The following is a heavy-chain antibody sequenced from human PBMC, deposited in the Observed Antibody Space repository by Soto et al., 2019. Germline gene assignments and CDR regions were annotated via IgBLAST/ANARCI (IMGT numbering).Heavy chain of an antibody. J-gene: IGHJ6*02. CDR1: GGSISSSNW. V-gene: IGHV4-4*02. Sequence: QVQLQESGPGLVKPSGTLSLTCAVSGGSISSSNWWSWVRQPPGKGLEWIGEIYHSGSTNYNPSLKSRVTRSVDKSKNQFSLKLSSVTAADTAVYYCARATFKTAMVDYYYGMDVWGQGTTVTVSS. CDR2: IYHSGST. D-gene: IGHD5-18*01. CDR3: ARATFKTAMVDYYYGMDV.